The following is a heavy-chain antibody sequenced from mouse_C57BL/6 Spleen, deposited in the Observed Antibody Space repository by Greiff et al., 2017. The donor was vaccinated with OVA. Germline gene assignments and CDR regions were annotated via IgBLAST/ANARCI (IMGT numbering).Heavy chain of an antibody. D-gene: IGHD1-1*01. J-gene: IGHJ2*01. CDR3: TGMKGGLLRSFDY. Sequence: QVTLKVSGPGILQPSQTLSLTCSFSGFSLSTFGMGVGWIRQPSGKGLEWLAHIWWDAAKYSNPALKSRLTISKATSKNQVVLKIANVDTADTATYYCTGMKGGLLRSFDYWGQGTTLTVSS. CDR2: IWWDAAK. V-gene: IGHV8-8*01. CDR1: GFSLSTFGMG.